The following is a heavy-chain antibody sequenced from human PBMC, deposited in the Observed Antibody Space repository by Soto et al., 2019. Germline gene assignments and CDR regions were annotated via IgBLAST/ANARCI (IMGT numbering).Heavy chain of an antibody. Sequence: QVQLVESGGGVVQPGRSLRLSCVASGFTFSSYAMHWVRQAPGKGLEWVAVISYDGSNKHYADSVKGRFTISRDNSKNTLYLPMSRLRAEDTAVYYCARVASIAVSDYWGQGTLVTVSS. CDR1: GFTFSSYA. J-gene: IGHJ4*02. D-gene: IGHD6-6*01. CDR2: ISYDGSNK. CDR3: ARVASIAVSDY. V-gene: IGHV3-30-3*01.